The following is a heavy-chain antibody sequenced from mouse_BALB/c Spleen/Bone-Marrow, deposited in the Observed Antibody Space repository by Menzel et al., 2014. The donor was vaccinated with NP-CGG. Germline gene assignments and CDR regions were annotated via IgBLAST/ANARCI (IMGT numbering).Heavy chain of an antibody. Sequence: EVHLVESGPELVKPGASVKISCKASGYSFTGYFMNWVMQSHGKSLEWIVRINPYNGDTFYNQKFKGKATLTVDKSSSTAHMELRSLASDDSAIYYCAREGGYYYGSSPYFDVWGAGTTVTGSS. CDR3: AREGGYYYGSSPYFDV. CDR1: GYSFTGYF. V-gene: IGHV1-20*02. D-gene: IGHD1-1*01. CDR2: INPYNGDT. J-gene: IGHJ1*01.